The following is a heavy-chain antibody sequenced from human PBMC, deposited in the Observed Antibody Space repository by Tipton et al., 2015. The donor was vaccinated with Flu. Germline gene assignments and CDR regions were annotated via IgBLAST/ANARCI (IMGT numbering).Heavy chain of an antibody. J-gene: IGHJ6*02. D-gene: IGHD3-10*01. CDR3: ARDKVQGVVTPYYHGMDV. Sequence: QVQLVQSGDEVKKPGASVMVSCKTSGYAFASHGISWVRQAPGQGLEWMGWISGYTGITEYQRKFRGRVTMTTDTSTSTGYMELRSLRPDDTAVYYCARDKVQGVVTPYYHGMDVWGQGTTVTVSS. CDR2: ISGYTGIT. CDR1: GYAFASHG. V-gene: IGHV1-18*01.